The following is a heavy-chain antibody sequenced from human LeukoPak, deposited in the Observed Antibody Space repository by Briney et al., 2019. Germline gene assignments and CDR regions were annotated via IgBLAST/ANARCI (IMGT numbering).Heavy chain of an antibody. CDR1: GYTFTSYY. J-gene: IGHJ4*02. Sequence: GASVKVFCKASGYTFTSYYMHWVRQAPGQGLEWMGIIKPSGGSTSYAQKFQGRVTMTRDTSTSTVYMELRSLRSEDTAVYYCARAAYGDYVVGCDYWGQGTLVTVSS. CDR3: ARAAYGDYVVGCDY. CDR2: IKPSGGST. V-gene: IGHV1-46*01. D-gene: IGHD4-17*01.